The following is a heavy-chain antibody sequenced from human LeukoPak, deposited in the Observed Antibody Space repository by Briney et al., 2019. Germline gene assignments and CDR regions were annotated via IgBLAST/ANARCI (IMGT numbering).Heavy chain of an antibody. Sequence: GGSLRLSCAASGFTFSSYAMSWVRHGPGKGLEWVSSISSSGTYIYYADSVKGRFTISRDNAKNSVYLQMNSLRAEDTAVYYCTRRGHAAVATQKDDALDIWGQGTLVTVSS. J-gene: IGHJ4*02. CDR1: GFTFSSYA. CDR3: TRRGHAAVATQKDDALDI. V-gene: IGHV3-21*01. CDR2: ISSSGTYI. D-gene: IGHD6-13*01.